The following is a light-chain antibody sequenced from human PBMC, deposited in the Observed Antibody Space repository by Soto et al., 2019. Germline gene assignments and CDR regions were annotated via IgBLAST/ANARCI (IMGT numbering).Light chain of an antibody. Sequence: DIQLTQSPSFLSASVGDRVTITCRASQGISSYLAWYQQKPGKAPTLLIYAASTLQSGVPSRFSGSGSGTEYTLTISSLQPEDFATYYGPHLNSYPVTFGQGTRLEIK. V-gene: IGKV1-9*01. CDR1: QGISSY. J-gene: IGKJ5*01. CDR2: AAS. CDR3: PHLNSYPVT.